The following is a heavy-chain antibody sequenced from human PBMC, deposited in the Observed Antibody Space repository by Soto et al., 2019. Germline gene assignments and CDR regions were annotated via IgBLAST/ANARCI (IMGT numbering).Heavy chain of an antibody. CDR3: ARRTDRNYFFDY. J-gene: IGHJ4*02. CDR1: GYTFPNYW. Sequence: LGESLKISCKGSGYTFPNYWIAWLRQLPGRGLEWMGIIYPGDSDTRYSPSFQGQVTISADKSISTAYLQWSSLKASDTAMYYCARRTDRNYFFDYWGQGTLVTVSS. CDR2: IYPGDSDT. V-gene: IGHV5-51*01. D-gene: IGHD3-10*01.